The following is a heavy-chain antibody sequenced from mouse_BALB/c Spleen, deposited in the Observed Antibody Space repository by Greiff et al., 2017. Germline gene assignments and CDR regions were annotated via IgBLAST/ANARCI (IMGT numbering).Heavy chain of an antibody. Sequence: VQLQQSGPELVRPGVSVKISCKGSGYTFTDYAMHWVKQSHAKSLEWIGVISTYYGNTNYNQKFKGKATMTVDKSSSTAYMELARLTSEDSAIYYCARSRYGNYGGYAMDYWGQGTSVTVSS. CDR2: ISTYYGNT. V-gene: IGHV1S137*01. J-gene: IGHJ4*01. CDR3: ARSRYGNYGGYAMDY. D-gene: IGHD2-10*02. CDR1: GYTFTDYA.